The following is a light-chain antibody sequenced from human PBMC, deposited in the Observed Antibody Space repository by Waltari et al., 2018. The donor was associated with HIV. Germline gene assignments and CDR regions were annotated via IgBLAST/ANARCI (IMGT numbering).Light chain of an antibody. J-gene: IGKJ2*01. CDR1: QRISDTF. Sequence: EIVLPQSPDTLSLSPGKRGTLSCRASQRISDTFLAWYQHKPGQAPRHRIHGTFHRAPGTPDRFSGSGSETEFTLTISRLEPEDFAVYFCQQFNSSPFTFGQGTKVEIK. V-gene: IGKV3-20*01. CDR2: GTF. CDR3: QQFNSSPFT.